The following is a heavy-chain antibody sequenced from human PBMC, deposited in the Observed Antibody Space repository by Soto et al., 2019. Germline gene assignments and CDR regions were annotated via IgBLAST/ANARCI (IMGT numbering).Heavy chain of an antibody. Sequence: QVQLVQSGAEVKKPGASVKVSCKASGYTFTSYYVHWVRQAPGQGLERMGIIKPSGGSTSYAQKFQGRVTMTRDTSTNTVYMELSSLRSDDTAVYYCASISRSTMGNLGVFDYWGQGTLVTVSS. J-gene: IGHJ4*02. D-gene: IGHD2-2*01. CDR2: IKPSGGST. CDR1: GYTFTSYY. V-gene: IGHV1-46*03. CDR3: ASISRSTMGNLGVFDY.